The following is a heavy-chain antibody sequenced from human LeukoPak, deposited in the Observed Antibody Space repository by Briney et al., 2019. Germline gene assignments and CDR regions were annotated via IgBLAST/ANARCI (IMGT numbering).Heavy chain of an antibody. CDR1: GGSINSYF. Sequence: PSETLSLTCNVTGGSINSYFWTWIRQSPGKGLEWIGYIIYSGATNYNPSLKSRVTISVDTSKNQFSLKLSSVTAADTAVYYCARLRSRKYSWYYFDYWGQGTLVTVSS. J-gene: IGHJ4*02. V-gene: IGHV4-59*08. CDR2: IIYSGAT. D-gene: IGHD1-14*01. CDR3: ARLRSRKYSWYYFDY.